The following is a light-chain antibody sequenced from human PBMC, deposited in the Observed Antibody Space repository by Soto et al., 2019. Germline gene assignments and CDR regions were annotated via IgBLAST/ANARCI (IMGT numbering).Light chain of an antibody. CDR3: SSYTISSTVI. J-gene: IGLJ2*01. CDR1: SSDVGAYNY. CDR2: EAS. V-gene: IGLV2-14*01. Sequence: QSALTQPASVSGSPGQSITISCTGTSSDVGAYNYVSWYQQHPGKAPKLIIYEASNRPSGVFNRFSGSKSGNTASLTISGLQAEDEADYYCSSYTISSTVIFGGGTKLTVL.